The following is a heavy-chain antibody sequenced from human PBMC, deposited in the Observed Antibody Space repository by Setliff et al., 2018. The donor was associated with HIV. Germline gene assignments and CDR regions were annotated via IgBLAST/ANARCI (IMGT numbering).Heavy chain of an antibody. D-gene: IGHD2-15*01. V-gene: IGHV3-21*05. J-gene: IGHJ4*02. CDR2: ITSTSTNI. CDR3: TGHNSYCIAD. CDR1: GFTFSSYA. Sequence: PGGSLRLSCAASGFTFSSYAMKWVRQAPGKGLECLAYITSTSTNIYYADSVRGRFTISRDNAKNSLYLQMNSLRAEDTALYYCTGHNSYCIADWGQGTLVTVSS.